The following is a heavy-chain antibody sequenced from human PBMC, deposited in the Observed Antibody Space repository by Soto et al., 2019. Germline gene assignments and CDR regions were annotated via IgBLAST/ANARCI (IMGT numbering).Heavy chain of an antibody. V-gene: IGHV1-24*01. D-gene: IGHD6-19*01. CDR1: GYTLTELS. CDR3: ATDYSSGWMNDAFDI. J-gene: IGHJ3*02. Sequence: GASVKVSCKVSGYTLTELSMQWVRRAPGKGLEWMGGFDPEDGETIYAQKFQGRVTMTEDTSTDTAYMELSSLRSEDTAVYYCATDYSSGWMNDAFDIWGQGTMVTVSS. CDR2: FDPEDGET.